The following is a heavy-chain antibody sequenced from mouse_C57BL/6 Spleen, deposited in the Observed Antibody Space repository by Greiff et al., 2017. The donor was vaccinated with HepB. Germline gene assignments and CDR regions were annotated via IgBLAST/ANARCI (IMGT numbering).Heavy chain of an antibody. D-gene: IGHD2-2*01. CDR2: IDPETGGT. Sequence: VKLMESGAELVRPGASVTLSCKASGYTFTDYEMHWVKQTPVHGLEWIGAIDPETGGTAYNQKFKGKAILTADKSSSTAYMELRSLTSEDSAVYYCTRGYGYSYYYAMDYWGQGTSVTVSS. CDR1: GYTFTDYE. V-gene: IGHV1-15*01. J-gene: IGHJ4*01. CDR3: TRGYGYSYYYAMDY.